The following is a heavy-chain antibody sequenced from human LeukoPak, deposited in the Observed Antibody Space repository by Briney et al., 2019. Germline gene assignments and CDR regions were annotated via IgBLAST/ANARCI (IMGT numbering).Heavy chain of an antibody. CDR3: TTDEGMATIGGTDAFDM. CDR2: IKSKTDGGTT. V-gene: IGHV3-15*01. Sequence: GGSLRLSCAAYGFTLSNAWMSWVRQAPGKGLEWVGRIKSKTDGGTTDYAAPVKGRFTISRDDSKNTLYLQMNSLKTEDTAVYYCTTDEGMATIGGTDAFDMWGQGTIVTVSS. CDR1: GFTLSNAW. J-gene: IGHJ3*02. D-gene: IGHD5-24*01.